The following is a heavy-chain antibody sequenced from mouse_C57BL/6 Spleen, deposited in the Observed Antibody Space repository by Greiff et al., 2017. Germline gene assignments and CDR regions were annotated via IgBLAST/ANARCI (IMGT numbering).Heavy chain of an antibody. Sequence: EVKLQQSGPELVKPGASVKISCKASGYTFTDYYMNWVKQSHGKSLEWIGDINPNNGGTSYNQKFKGKATLTVDKSSSTAYMELRSLTSEDSAVYYCAREFYDGYYDAMDYRGQGTSVTVSS. CDR1: GYTFTDYY. V-gene: IGHV1-26*01. J-gene: IGHJ4*01. CDR2: INPNNGGT. CDR3: AREFYDGYYDAMDY. D-gene: IGHD2-3*01.